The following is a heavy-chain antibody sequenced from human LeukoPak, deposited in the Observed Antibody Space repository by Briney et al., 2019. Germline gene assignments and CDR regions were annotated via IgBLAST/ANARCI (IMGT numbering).Heavy chain of an antibody. Sequence: ASVKVSCKASGYTFTGYYMHWVRQAPGQGLEWMGWINPNSGGTNYAQKFQGWVTMTRDTSISTAYMELSRLRSDDTAVYYCARDRGYDILTGYYREYYFDYWGQGTLVTVSS. J-gene: IGHJ4*02. D-gene: IGHD3-9*01. CDR3: ARDRGYDILTGYYREYYFDY. V-gene: IGHV1-2*04. CDR2: INPNSGGT. CDR1: GYTFTGYY.